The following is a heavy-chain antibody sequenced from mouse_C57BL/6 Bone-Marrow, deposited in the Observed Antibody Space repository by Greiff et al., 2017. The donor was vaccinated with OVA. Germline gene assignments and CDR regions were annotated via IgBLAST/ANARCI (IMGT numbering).Heavy chain of an antibody. CDR1: GFTFSSYG. Sequence: EVNLVESGGDLVKPGGSLKLSCAASGFTFSSYGMSWVRQTPDKRLEWVATISSGGSYTYYPDSVKGRCTISRDNAKNTLYLQMSSLKSEDTAMYYCASREDYFDYWGQGTTLTVSS. J-gene: IGHJ2*01. CDR2: ISSGGSYT. CDR3: ASREDYFDY. V-gene: IGHV5-6*02.